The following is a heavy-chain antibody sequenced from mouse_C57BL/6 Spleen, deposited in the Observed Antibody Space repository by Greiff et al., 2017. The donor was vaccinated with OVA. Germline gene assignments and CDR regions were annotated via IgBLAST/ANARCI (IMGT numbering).Heavy chain of an antibody. CDR3: ARGGYAMDY. Sequence: VQLQQPGAELVMPGASVKLSCKASGYTFTSYWMHWVKQRPGQGLEWIGEIDPSDSYTNYNQKFKGKSTLTVDKSSSTAYMQLSSLTSKDSAVYYYARGGYAMDYWGQGTTVTVSS. CDR2: IDPSDSYT. V-gene: IGHV1-69*01. J-gene: IGHJ4*01. CDR1: GYTFTSYW.